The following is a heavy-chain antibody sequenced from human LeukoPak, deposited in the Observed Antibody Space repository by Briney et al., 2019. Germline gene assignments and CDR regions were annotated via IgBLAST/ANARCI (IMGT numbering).Heavy chain of an antibody. D-gene: IGHD2-2*01. Sequence: GGSLRLSCAASGFTFSSYAMSWARQAPGKGLEWVSAISGSGGSTYYADSVKGRFTISRDNSKNTLYLQMNSLRAEDTAVYYCAKDIVVVPAAIRFDYWGQGTLVTVSS. CDR1: GFTFSSYA. J-gene: IGHJ4*02. CDR2: ISGSGGST. CDR3: AKDIVVVPAAIRFDY. V-gene: IGHV3-23*01.